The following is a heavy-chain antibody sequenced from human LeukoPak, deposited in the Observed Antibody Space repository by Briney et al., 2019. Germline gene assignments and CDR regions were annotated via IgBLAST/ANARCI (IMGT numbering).Heavy chain of an antibody. CDR2: IYPGDSDT. Sequence: GESLKISCKGSGYSFTSYWIGWVRQMPGKGLEWMGIIYPGDSDTRYSPSFQGQVTNSADKSISTAYLQWSSLKASDTAMYYCAGATVWFGELLAAFDIWGQGTMVTVSS. J-gene: IGHJ3*02. CDR3: AGATVWFGELLAAFDI. V-gene: IGHV5-51*01. D-gene: IGHD3-10*01. CDR1: GYSFTSYW.